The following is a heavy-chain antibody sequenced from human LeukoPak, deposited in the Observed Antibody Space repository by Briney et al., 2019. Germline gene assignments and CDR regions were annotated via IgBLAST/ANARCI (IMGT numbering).Heavy chain of an antibody. CDR2: ISGSGGST. V-gene: IGHV3-23*01. CDR1: GFTFSSYA. J-gene: IGHJ6*02. Sequence: GGSLRLSCAASGFTFSSYAMSWVRQAPGKGLEWVSAISGSGGSTYYADSVKGRFTISRDNSKNTLYLQMNSLRAEDTAVYYCARDPLDYGDYMYDYGMDVWGQGTTVTVSS. CDR3: ARDPLDYGDYMYDYGMDV. D-gene: IGHD4-17*01.